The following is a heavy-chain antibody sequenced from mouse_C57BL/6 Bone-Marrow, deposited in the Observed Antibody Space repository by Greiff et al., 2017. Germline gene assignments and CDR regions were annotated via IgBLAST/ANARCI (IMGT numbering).Heavy chain of an antibody. Sequence: QVQLKQPGAELVKPGASVKLSCKASGYTFTSYWMQWVKQRPGQGLEWIGEIDPSASYPNYNQKFKGKATLTVDTSSSTAYMQLSSLTSEDSAVYYCARRGDVGDHAWFAYWGQGTLVTVSA. CDR3: ARRGDVGDHAWFAY. CDR2: IDPSASYP. V-gene: IGHV1-50*01. J-gene: IGHJ3*01. CDR1: GYTFTSYW.